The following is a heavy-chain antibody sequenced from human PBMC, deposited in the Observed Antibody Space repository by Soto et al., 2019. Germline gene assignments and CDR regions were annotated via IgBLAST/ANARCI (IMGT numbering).Heavy chain of an antibody. Sequence: HPGGSLRLSGSASGFTFSSYAMSWVRQAPGKGLEWVSAISGSGGSTYYADSVKGRFTISRDNSKNTLYLQMNSLRAEDTAVYYCAKDPNYYDSSGYHTQFDPWGQGTLVTVSS. D-gene: IGHD3-22*01. CDR1: GFTFSSYA. V-gene: IGHV3-23*01. CDR2: ISGSGGST. J-gene: IGHJ5*02. CDR3: AKDPNYYDSSGYHTQFDP.